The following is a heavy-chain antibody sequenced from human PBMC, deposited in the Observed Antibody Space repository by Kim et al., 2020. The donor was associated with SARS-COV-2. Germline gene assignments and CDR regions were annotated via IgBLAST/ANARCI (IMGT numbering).Heavy chain of an antibody. CDR1: GGSISSSSYY. J-gene: IGHJ5*02. CDR2: LYYSGST. CDR3: ATGGWQLPLPWFDP. Sequence: SETLSLTCTVSGGSISSSSYYWGWIRQPPGKGLEWIGSLYYSGSTYYNPSLKSRVTISVDTSKNQFSLKLSSLTAADPAVYYCATGGWQLPLPWFDPCG. D-gene: IGHD1-7*01. V-gene: IGHV4-39*01.